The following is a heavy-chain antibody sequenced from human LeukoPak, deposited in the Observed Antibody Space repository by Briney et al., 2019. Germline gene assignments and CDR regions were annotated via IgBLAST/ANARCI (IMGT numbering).Heavy chain of an antibody. CDR1: GGSISSGSYY. Sequence: SETLSLTCTVSGGSISSGSYYWSWIRQPAGKGLEWIGRIYTSGSTNYNPSLKSRVTISVDTSKNQFSLKLSSVTAADTAVYYCARLLTLPPYSSSWYQFYYYYYYMDVWGKGTTVTVSS. J-gene: IGHJ6*03. D-gene: IGHD6-13*01. CDR3: ARLLTLPPYSSSWYQFYYYYYYMDV. CDR2: IYTSGST. V-gene: IGHV4-61*02.